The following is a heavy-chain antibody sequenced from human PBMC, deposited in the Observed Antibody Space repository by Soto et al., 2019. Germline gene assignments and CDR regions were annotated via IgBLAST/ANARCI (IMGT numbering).Heavy chain of an antibody. D-gene: IGHD6-6*01. Sequence: PGGSLRLSCVGSEFTFSDYWMSWVRQAPGKGLEWVANINQDGSEKYYVDSVKGRFTISRDNAKNSLFLQMNSLRGEDTAVYYCARDSSSPFDSWGQGTLVTVSS. CDR1: EFTFSDYW. CDR2: INQDGSEK. CDR3: ARDSSSPFDS. V-gene: IGHV3-7*03. J-gene: IGHJ4*02.